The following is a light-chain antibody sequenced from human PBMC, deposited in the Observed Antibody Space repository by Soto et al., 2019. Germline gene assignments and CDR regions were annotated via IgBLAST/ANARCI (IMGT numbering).Light chain of an antibody. V-gene: IGKV3D-15*01. Sequence: EIVMTQSPVTLSVSPGERATLSCTASQSVNNNLAWYQQKPGQAPRLLIYGASTRATGIPARFSGSGSGTEFTLTISSLQSEDFAVYYCQHYNNWPLLTFGPGTKVDIK. CDR1: QSVNNN. CDR3: QHYNNWPLLT. J-gene: IGKJ3*01. CDR2: GAS.